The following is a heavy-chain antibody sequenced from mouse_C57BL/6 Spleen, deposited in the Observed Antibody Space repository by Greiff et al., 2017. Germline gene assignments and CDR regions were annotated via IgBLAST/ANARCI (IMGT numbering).Heavy chain of an antibody. J-gene: IGHJ2*01. CDR3: ARGDTMILDY. D-gene: IGHD2-4*01. CDR2: ISSGGSYT. V-gene: IGHV5-6*01. Sequence: EVQLVESGGDLVKPGGSLKLSCAASGFTFSSYGMSWVRQTPDKRLEWVATISSGGSYTYYPDSVKGRFTISRDNAKNTLYLQMSSLKSEDTAMYYCARGDTMILDYWGQGTTLTVSS. CDR1: GFTFSSYG.